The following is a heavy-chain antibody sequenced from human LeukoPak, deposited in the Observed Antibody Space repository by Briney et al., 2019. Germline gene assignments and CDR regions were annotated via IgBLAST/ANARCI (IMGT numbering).Heavy chain of an antibody. CDR2: INHSGST. Sequence: SETLSLTCAVYGGSFSGYYWSWIRQPPGKGLEWIGEINHSGSTNYSPSLKSRVTISVDTSKNQFSLKLSSVTAADTAVYYCARGAMIVVVIQETDAFDIWGQGTMVTVSS. J-gene: IGHJ3*02. CDR3: ARGAMIVVVIQETDAFDI. CDR1: GGSFSGYY. V-gene: IGHV4-34*01. D-gene: IGHD3-22*01.